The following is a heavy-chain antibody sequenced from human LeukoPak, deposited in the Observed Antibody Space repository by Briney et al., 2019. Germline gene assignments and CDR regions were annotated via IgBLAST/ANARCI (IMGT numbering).Heavy chain of an antibody. V-gene: IGHV4-38-2*02. CDR1: GYSIRSGFY. CDR2: IYHSGIT. D-gene: IGHD5-12*01. J-gene: IGHJ5*02. CDR3: ARFVRGYSGPGWFDP. Sequence: SETLSLTCTVSGYSIRSGFYWGWIRQPPGKGLEWIGNIYHSGITYYTPSLKSRVTISVDTSKNQFSLKLSSVTAADTAVYYCARFVRGYSGPGWFDPWGQGTLVTVSS.